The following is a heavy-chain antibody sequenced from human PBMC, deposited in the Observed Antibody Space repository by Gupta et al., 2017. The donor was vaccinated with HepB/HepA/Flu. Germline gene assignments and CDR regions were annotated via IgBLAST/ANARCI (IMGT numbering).Heavy chain of an antibody. CDR3: ASSEFPHGIPSSGYYYGY. CDR1: GFTFSSYS. D-gene: IGHD3-22*01. J-gene: IGHJ4*02. Sequence: EVQLVESGGGLVKPGGSLRLSCAASGFTFSSYSMNWVRQAPGKGLEWVSSISSSSSYIYYADSVKGRVTISRDNAKNSLYLQMNSLRAEDTAVYYCASSEFPHGIPSSGYYYGYWGQGTLVTVSS. CDR2: ISSSSSYI. V-gene: IGHV3-21*01.